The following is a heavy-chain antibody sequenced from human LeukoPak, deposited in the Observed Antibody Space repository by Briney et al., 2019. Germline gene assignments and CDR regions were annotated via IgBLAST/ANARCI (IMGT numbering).Heavy chain of an antibody. CDR2: IRSEANSYAT. CDR1: GFTFSGSA. J-gene: IGHJ4*02. CDR3: TTPGGYYFDY. Sequence: GGSLRLSCAASGFTFSGSAMHWVRQASGKGLEWVGRIRSEANSYATAYAASVKGSFTISSDNSKNTAYLQMNSLKTEDTAVYYCTTPGGYYFDYWGQGTLVTVSS. D-gene: IGHD3-16*01. V-gene: IGHV3-73*01.